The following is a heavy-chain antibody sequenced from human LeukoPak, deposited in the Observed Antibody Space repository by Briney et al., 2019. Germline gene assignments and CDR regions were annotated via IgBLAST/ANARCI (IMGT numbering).Heavy chain of an antibody. CDR1: GFTFRSYS. D-gene: IGHD6-19*01. CDR2: ISGSGGST. V-gene: IGHV3-23*01. J-gene: IGHJ5*02. Sequence: GGSLRLSCAASGFTFRSYSMNWVRQAPGKGLEWVSAISGSGGSTYYADSVKGRFTISRDNSKNTLYLQMNSLRAEDTAVYYCAKDLRPYSSPEWFDPWGQGTLVTVSS. CDR3: AKDLRPYSSPEWFDP.